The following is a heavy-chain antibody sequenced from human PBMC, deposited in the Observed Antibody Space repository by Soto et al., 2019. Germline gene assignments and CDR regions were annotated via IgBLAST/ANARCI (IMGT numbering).Heavy chain of an antibody. V-gene: IGHV3-11*05. CDR2: ITSSSSYT. CDR3: ARDHPRYSGYDYVDY. Sequence: QVQLVESGGGLVKPGGSLRLSCAASGFTFSDYYMSWIRQAPVKGLEWVSYITSSSSYTNYADSVKGRFTISRDNAKNSSYLQMNSLRAEDTAVYYCARDHPRYSGYDYVDYWGQGTLVTVSS. D-gene: IGHD5-12*01. CDR1: GFTFSDYY. J-gene: IGHJ4*02.